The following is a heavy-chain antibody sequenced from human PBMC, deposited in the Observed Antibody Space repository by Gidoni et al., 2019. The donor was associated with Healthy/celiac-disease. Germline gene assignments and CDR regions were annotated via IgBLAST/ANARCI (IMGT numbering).Heavy chain of an antibody. CDR3: ARAFDYYDSSGFSRLYYYYGMDV. CDR1: GGSLSSGGYY. CDR2: IYYSGST. V-gene: IGHV4-31*03. J-gene: IGHJ6*02. Sequence: QVQLQESGPGLVKPSQTLSLTCTVSGGSLSSGGYYWSWIRQHPGKGLEWIGYIYYSGSTYYNPSLKSRVTISVDTSKNQFSLKLSSVTAADTAVYYCARAFDYYDSSGFSRLYYYYGMDVWGQGTTVTVSS. D-gene: IGHD3-22*01.